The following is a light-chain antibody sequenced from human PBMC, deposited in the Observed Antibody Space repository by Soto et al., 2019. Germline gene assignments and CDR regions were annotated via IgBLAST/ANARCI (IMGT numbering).Light chain of an antibody. V-gene: IGKV1-5*01. CDR2: DAS. J-gene: IGKJ2*03. CDR3: QQYNSFAPYS. CDR1: QSISFW. Sequence: DIQMTQSPSTLSASVGDRVTITCRSSQSISFWLAWYQQKPGQAPKLLIYDASALYSGVPSRFSGSRSGTEFTLTISSLQPDDFGSYYCQQYNSFAPYSFGQGTKVDIK.